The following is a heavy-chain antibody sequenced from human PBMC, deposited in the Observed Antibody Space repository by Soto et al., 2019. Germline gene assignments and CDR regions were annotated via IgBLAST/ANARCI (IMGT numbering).Heavy chain of an antibody. CDR3: ANSYYYGSGSYLED. CDR1: GGSISSYY. J-gene: IGHJ4*02. CDR2: IYYSGST. Sequence: SETLSLTCTVSGGSISSYYWSWIRQPPGKGLEWIGYIYYSGSTNYNPSLKSRVTIPVDTSKNQFSLKLSSVTAADTAVYYCANSYYYGSGSYLEDWGQGTLVTVSS. D-gene: IGHD3-10*01. V-gene: IGHV4-59*08.